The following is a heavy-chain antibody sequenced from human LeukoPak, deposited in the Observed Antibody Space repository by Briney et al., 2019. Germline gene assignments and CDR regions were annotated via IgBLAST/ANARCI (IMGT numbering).Heavy chain of an antibody. D-gene: IGHD3-22*01. J-gene: IGHJ4*02. CDR1: GFTFDDYG. CDR3: ARSHYYDSSGYYDY. CDR2: INWNGGST. Sequence: GSLRLSCAASGFTFDDYGMSWVRPAPGKGLEWVSGINWNGGSTGYADSVKGRFTISRDNAKNSLYLQMNSLRAEDTALYYCARSHYYDSSGYYDYWGQGTLVTVSS. V-gene: IGHV3-20*04.